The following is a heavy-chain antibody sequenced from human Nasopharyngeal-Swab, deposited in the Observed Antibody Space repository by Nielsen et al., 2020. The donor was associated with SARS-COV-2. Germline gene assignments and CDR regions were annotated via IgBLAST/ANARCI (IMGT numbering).Heavy chain of an antibody. CDR1: GFTFSNAW. V-gene: IGHV3-15*01. D-gene: IGHD3-22*01. Sequence: GESLKISCAASGFTFSNAWMSWVRQAPGKGLEWVGRIKSKTDGGTTDYAAPVKGRFTISRDDSKNTLYLQMNSLKTEDTAVYYCTKDQGSGYGSWGQGTLVTVSS. J-gene: IGHJ5*02. CDR2: IKSKTDGGTT. CDR3: TKDQGSGYGS.